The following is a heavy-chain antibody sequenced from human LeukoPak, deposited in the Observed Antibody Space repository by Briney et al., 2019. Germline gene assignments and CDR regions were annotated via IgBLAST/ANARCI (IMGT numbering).Heavy chain of an antibody. J-gene: IGHJ4*02. Sequence: GGSLRLSCAASGFIVSGNYMTWVRQAPGKGLEWVSLIHGGGSTYYADSVKGRFIISRDNTKGSLFLQLNSLRAEDTAVYYCARDLGYCTNGVCHTRFDYWGQGTLVAVSS. CDR2: IHGGGST. D-gene: IGHD2-8*01. V-gene: IGHV3-53*01. CDR1: GFIVSGNY. CDR3: ARDLGYCTNGVCHTRFDY.